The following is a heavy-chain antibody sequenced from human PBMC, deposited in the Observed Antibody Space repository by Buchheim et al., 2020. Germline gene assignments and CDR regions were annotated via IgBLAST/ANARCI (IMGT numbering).Heavy chain of an antibody. CDR2: INHSGST. V-gene: IGHV4-34*01. Sequence: QVQLQQWGAGLLKPSETLSLTCAVYGGSFSGYYWSWIRQPPGKGLEWIGEINHSGSTNYNPSLKSRGTISVDTSKNQFSLKLSSVTAADTAVYYCRIAARPGYYYYMDVWGKGTT. D-gene: IGHD6-6*01. J-gene: IGHJ6*03. CDR1: GGSFSGYY. CDR3: RIAARPGYYYYMDV.